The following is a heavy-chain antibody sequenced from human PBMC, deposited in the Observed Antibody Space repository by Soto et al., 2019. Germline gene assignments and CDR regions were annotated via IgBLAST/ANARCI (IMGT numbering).Heavy chain of an antibody. V-gene: IGHV3-15*01. J-gene: IGHJ4*02. CDR1: GFTFSNAW. CDR3: TTRTRKGPRIPTEWGDY. CDR2: IKSKTDGGTT. Sequence: EVQLVESGGGLVKPGGSLRLSCAASGFTFSNAWMSWVRQAPGKGLEWVGRIKSKTDGGTTDYAAPVKGRFTISRDDSKNTLYLQMNSLKTEDTAVYYCTTRTRKGPRIPTEWGDYWGQGTLVTVSS. D-gene: IGHD3-16*01.